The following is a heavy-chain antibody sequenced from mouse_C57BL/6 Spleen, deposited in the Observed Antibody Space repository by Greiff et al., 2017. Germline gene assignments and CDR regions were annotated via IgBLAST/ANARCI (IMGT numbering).Heavy chain of an antibody. CDR1: GFTFNTYA. CDR2: ISSKSSNYAT. Sequence: EVQLVESGGGLVQPKGSLKLSCAASGFTFNTYAMHWVRQAPGKGLEWVARISSKSSNYATYYADSVKDRFTISRDNSQSMLYLQMNNLKTEDTAMYYCVRTGLYGSNSWYFDVWGTGTTVTVSS. V-gene: IGHV10-3*01. CDR3: VRTGLYGSNSWYFDV. J-gene: IGHJ1*03. D-gene: IGHD1-1*01.